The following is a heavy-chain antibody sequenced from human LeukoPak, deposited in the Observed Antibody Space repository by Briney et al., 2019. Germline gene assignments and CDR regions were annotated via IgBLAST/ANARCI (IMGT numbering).Heavy chain of an antibody. Sequence: GRSLRLSCAASGFTFSTYGMHWVRQAPGKGLEWVAVIWFDGSNQYYVDSVRGRFSISRDNSKNTLYLQVNTLRAEDTDVYYCARDRGSGDSFDLWGQGAMVTVSS. V-gene: IGHV3-33*01. CDR1: GFTFSTYG. CDR2: IWFDGSNQ. D-gene: IGHD6-19*01. CDR3: ARDRGSGDSFDL. J-gene: IGHJ3*01.